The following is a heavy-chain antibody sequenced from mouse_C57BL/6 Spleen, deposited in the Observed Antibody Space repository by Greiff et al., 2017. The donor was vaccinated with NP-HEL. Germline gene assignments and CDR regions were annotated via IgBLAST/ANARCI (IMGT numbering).Heavy chain of an antibody. D-gene: IGHD2-1*01. Sequence: VQLKQSGAELVRPGASVKLSCTASGFNIKDDYMHWVKQRPEQGLEWIEWIDPENGDTEYASKFQGKATITADTSSNTAYLQLSSLTSEDTAVYYCTTNGKGGFDYWGQGTTLTVSS. CDR2: IDPENGDT. CDR3: TTNGKGGFDY. CDR1: GFNIKDDY. V-gene: IGHV14-4*01. J-gene: IGHJ2*01.